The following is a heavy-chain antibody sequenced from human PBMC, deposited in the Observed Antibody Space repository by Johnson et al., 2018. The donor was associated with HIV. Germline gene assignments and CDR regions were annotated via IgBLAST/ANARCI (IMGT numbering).Heavy chain of an antibody. V-gene: IGHV3-30*04. D-gene: IGHD6-13*01. CDR1: GFTFSSYA. J-gene: IGHJ3*02. Sequence: QVQLVESGGGVVQPGRSLRLSCAASGFTFSSYAMHWVRQAPGKGLEWVAVISYDGSNKYYADSVKGRFTISRDNAKNSLYLQMNSLRAEDTAVYYCAREGSWDAFDIWGQGTMVTVSS. CDR3: AREGSWDAFDI. CDR2: ISYDGSNK.